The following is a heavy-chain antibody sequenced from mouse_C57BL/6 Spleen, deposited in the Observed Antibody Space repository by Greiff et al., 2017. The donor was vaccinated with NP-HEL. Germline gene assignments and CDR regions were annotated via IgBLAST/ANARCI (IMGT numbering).Heavy chain of an antibody. CDR1: GFTFSSYA. J-gene: IGHJ4*01. CDR3: ARVRNYVGAMDY. D-gene: IGHD1-1*01. Sequence: EVQRVESGGGLVKPGGSLKLSCAASGFTFSSYAMSWVRQTPEKRLEWVATISDGGSYTYYPDNVKGRFTISRDNAKNNLYLQMSHLKSEDTAMYYCARVRNYVGAMDYWGQGTSVTVSS. CDR2: ISDGGSYT. V-gene: IGHV5-4*01.